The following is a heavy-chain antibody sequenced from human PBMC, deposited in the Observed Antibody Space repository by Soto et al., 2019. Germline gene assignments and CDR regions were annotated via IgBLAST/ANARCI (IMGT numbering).Heavy chain of an antibody. J-gene: IGHJ6*02. CDR2: IRSKANSYAT. V-gene: IGHV3-73*01. CDR3: TRDHAGERIVVVPAAMRPVRIYGMDV. Sequence: GGSLRLSCAASEFTFSGSAMHWVRQASGKGLEWVGRIRSKANSYATAYAASVKGRFTISRDDSKNTAYLQMNSLKTEDTAVYYCTRDHAGERIVVVPAAMRPVRIYGMDVWGQGTTVTVS. D-gene: IGHD2-2*01. CDR1: EFTFSGSA.